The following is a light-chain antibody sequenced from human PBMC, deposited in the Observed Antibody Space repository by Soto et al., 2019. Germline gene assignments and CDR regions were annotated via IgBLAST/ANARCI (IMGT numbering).Light chain of an antibody. CDR1: QAIDRW. CDR3: QQTLSFPPT. V-gene: IGKV1-12*01. CDR2: TGS. J-gene: IGKJ1*01. Sequence: DIQMTQSPSTLSGSVGDRVTITCRASQAIDRWLAWYQQKPGEAPKLLIFTGSLLHSGVPPRFSGSGSGTDFTLTISSLQPEDFATYYCQQTLSFPPTFGQGTKVDIK.